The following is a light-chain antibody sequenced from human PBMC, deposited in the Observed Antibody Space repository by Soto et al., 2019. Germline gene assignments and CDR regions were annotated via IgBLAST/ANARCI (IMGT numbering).Light chain of an antibody. CDR1: SSDIGAYNY. V-gene: IGLV2-14*01. Sequence: QSVLTQPASVSGPPGQSITISCTGTSSDIGAYNYVSWYQQHPGKAPKLMIYEVTNRPSGVSNRFSGSKSGNTASLTISGLQGEDEADYYCNSYGSSSTGVFGGGTKLTVL. CDR3: NSYGSSSTGV. J-gene: IGLJ3*02. CDR2: EVT.